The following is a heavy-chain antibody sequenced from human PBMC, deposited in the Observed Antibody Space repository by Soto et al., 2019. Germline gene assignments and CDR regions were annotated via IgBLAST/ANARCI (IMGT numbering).Heavy chain of an antibody. Sequence: SQTLSLTCAISGDSVSSNSAAWNWIRQSPSRGLEWLGRTYYRSKWYNDYAVSVKSRITINPDTSKNQFSLQLNSVTPEGTAVYYCARSIAVAGRGNWFDPWGQGTLVTVSS. CDR1: GDSVSSNSAA. J-gene: IGHJ5*02. CDR3: ARSIAVAGRGNWFDP. V-gene: IGHV6-1*01. CDR2: TYYRSKWYN. D-gene: IGHD6-19*01.